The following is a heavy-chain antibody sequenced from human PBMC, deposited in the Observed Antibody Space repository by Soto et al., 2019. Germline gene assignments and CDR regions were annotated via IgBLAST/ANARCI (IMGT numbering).Heavy chain of an antibody. J-gene: IGHJ4*02. CDR3: ARVAY. CDR2: ISSGSSDT. Sequence: VGSLRLSCEASGFTFSRVSMNWVRQVPVKGLEWVASISSGSSDTWYADSVKGRFIVSRDNAQNSLFLQMNTLGPEDTAMYYCARVAYWGPGTQVTVSS. CDR1: GFTFSRVS. V-gene: IGHV3-21*01.